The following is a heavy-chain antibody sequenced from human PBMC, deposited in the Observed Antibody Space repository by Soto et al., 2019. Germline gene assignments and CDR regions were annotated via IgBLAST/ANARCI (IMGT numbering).Heavy chain of an antibody. CDR3: AKDAYTPIRTTAHDAGGLDH. V-gene: IGHV3-30*18. Sequence: GGSLRLSCATSGFTFRFYDMHWLRQAPGKGLEWLAVISRDGNNKDYGDSVKGRFTISRDNSKNTLFLQMNSLRDEDSAVYYCAKDAYTPIRTTAHDAGGLDHWGRGTLVTVSS. CDR1: GFTFRFYD. J-gene: IGHJ4*02. D-gene: IGHD4-4*01. CDR2: ISRDGNNK.